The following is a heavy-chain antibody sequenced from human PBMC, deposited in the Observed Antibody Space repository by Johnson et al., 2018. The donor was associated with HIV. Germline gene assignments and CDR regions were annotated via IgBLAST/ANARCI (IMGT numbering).Heavy chain of an antibody. V-gene: IGHV3-30*19. Sequence: QVQLVESGGGVVQPGRSLRLSCAASGFSFSRFGMHWVRQAPGKGLDWVAVIWFDGNNKYYADSVKGRFTISRDNSKNTLYLQVKSLRAEDTAVYYCARDTEYSSNWYAFDIWGQGTMVTVSS. J-gene: IGHJ3*02. D-gene: IGHD6-13*01. CDR3: ARDTEYSSNWYAFDI. CDR1: GFSFSRFG. CDR2: IWFDGNNK.